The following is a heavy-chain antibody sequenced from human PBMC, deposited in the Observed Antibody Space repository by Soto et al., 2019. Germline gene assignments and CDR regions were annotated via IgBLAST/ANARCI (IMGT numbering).Heavy chain of an antibody. CDR3: ARDNDRPQLGGNYYYILDV. J-gene: IGHJ6*02. D-gene: IGHD1-1*01. CDR2: IMPIFRTP. V-gene: IGHV1-69*13. CDR1: GGTFRNSA. Sequence: ASVKVSCKASGGTFRNSAISWVRQAPGQGLEWMGGIMPIFRTPDYSQKFQGRVTITADESTSTAYMELSGLRSDDTAVYYCARDNDRPQLGGNYYYILDVWGQGTTVTVSS.